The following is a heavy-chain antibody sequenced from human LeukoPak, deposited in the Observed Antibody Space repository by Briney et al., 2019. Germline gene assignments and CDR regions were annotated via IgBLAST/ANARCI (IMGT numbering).Heavy chain of an antibody. CDR3: ARGRSGSSSGWPKRYYFDY. Sequence: PSETLSLTCTVSGGPIRSYYWSWIRQPPGKGLEWIGEINHSGSTNYNPSLKSRVTISADTSRNHCSLNLSSVTAADTAVYYCARGRSGSSSGWPKRYYFDYWGQGTLVTVSS. D-gene: IGHD6-19*01. CDR1: GGPIRSYY. J-gene: IGHJ4*02. V-gene: IGHV4-34*01. CDR2: INHSGST.